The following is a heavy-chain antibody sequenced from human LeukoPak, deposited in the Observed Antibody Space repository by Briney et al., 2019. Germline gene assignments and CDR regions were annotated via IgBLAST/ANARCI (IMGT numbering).Heavy chain of an antibody. V-gene: IGHV3-48*01. CDR2: ISSSSSSI. J-gene: IGHJ4*02. CDR3: ARDPDY. CDR1: GFTLSSYG. Sequence: GGSLRLSCAASGFTLSSYGMNWVRQAPGKGLEWVSYISSSSSSIYYADSVRGRFTIFRDNAKNSLYLQMNSLRAEDTAVYYCARDPDYWGQGTLVIVSS.